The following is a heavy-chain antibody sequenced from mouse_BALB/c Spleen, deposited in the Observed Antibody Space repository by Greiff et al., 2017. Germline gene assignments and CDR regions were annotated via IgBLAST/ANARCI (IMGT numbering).Heavy chain of an antibody. V-gene: IGHV5-6-5*01. CDR1: GFTFSSYA. CDR3: AREDDGYFFDY. CDR2: ISSGGST. J-gene: IGHJ2*01. D-gene: IGHD2-3*01. Sequence: EVHLVESGGGLVKPGGSLKLSCAASGFTFSSYAMSWVRQTPEKRLEWVASISSGGSTYYPDSVKGRFTISRDNARNILYLQMSSLRSEDTAMYYCAREDDGYFFDYWGQGTTLTVSS.